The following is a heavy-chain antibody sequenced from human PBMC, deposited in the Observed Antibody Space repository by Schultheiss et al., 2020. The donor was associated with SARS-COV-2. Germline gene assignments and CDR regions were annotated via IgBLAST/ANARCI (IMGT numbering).Heavy chain of an antibody. Sequence: GGSLRLSCAASGFTFNNFAMTWVRQAPGKGLEWVSAISSSSSYIYYADSVKGRFTISRDNAKNSLYLQMNSLRAEDTAVYYCARDLVHYDFWSGSSYWFDPWGQGTLVTVSS. J-gene: IGHJ5*02. CDR1: GFTFNNFA. CDR2: ISSSSSYI. CDR3: ARDLVHYDFWSGSSYWFDP. D-gene: IGHD3-3*01. V-gene: IGHV3-21*04.